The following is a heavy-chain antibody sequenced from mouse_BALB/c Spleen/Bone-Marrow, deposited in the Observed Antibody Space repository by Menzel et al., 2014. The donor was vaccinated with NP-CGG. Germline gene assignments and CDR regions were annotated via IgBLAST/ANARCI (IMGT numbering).Heavy chain of an antibody. D-gene: IGHD2-4*01. J-gene: IGHJ2*01. CDR2: IDPANGNT. CDR3: ALYYDYDVGY. Sequence: VQLKESGAELVKPGASVKLSCTASGFNIKDTYMHWVKPRPEQGLEWIGRIDPANGNTKYDPKFQGKATMTADTSSNTAYLQLSSLTSEDTAVYYCALYYDYDVGYWGQGTTLTVSS. V-gene: IGHV14-3*02. CDR1: GFNIKDTY.